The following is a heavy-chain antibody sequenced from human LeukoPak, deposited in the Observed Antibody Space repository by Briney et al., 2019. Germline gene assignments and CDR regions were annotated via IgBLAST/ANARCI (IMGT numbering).Heavy chain of an antibody. CDR1: GFTVSSKY. CDR3: ATYRQVLLPFET. V-gene: IGHV3-53*01. D-gene: IGHD2-8*02. Sequence: GGSLRLSCAASGFTVSSKYMSWVRQAPGKGLEWVSSIFPSGGEIHYADSVRGRFTISRDNSKSTLSLQMNSLRDEDTAIYYCATYRQVLLPFETWGQGTLVTVSS. CDR2: IFPSGGEI. J-gene: IGHJ5*02.